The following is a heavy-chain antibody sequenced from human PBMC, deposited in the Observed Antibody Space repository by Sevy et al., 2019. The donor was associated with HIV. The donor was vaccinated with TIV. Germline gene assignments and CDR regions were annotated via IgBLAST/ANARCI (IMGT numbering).Heavy chain of an antibody. Sequence: GGSLRLSCAASGFTFSSYGMHWVRQAPGKGLEWVAVIWYDGSNKYYVDFVKGRFTISRDNSKNTLYLQMNSLRVEDTAVYYCARVRGGGNSGAFDIWGQGTMVTVSS. J-gene: IGHJ3*02. CDR3: ARVRGGGNSGAFDI. CDR1: GFTFSSYG. D-gene: IGHD4-4*01. CDR2: IWYDGSNK. V-gene: IGHV3-33*01.